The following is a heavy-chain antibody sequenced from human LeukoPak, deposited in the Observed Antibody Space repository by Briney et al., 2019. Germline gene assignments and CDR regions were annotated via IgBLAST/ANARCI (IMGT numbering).Heavy chain of an antibody. D-gene: IGHD3-22*01. V-gene: IGHV1-2*02. CDR3: ARDRDYYDSSGYSYNWFDP. Sequence: GVSVKPSCTASGYTFTGYYMHWVRQAPGQGLEWMGWINPNSGGTNYAQKFQGRVTMTRDTSISTAYMELSRLRSDDTAVYYCARDRDYYDSSGYSYNWFDPWGRGTLVTVSS. CDR1: GYTFTGYY. J-gene: IGHJ5*02. CDR2: INPNSGGT.